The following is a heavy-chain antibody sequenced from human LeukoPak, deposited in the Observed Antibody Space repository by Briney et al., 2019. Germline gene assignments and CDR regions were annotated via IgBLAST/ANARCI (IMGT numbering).Heavy chain of an antibody. V-gene: IGHV1-69-2*01. Sequence: GASVKVSCTVSGYSITDYYIHWVQQVPGKGLEWMGLVDPKDGETKYAKKFQGRVTITSDTSTDTACMELSSLRSEDTPLEYEATGPVVLDEWGEGTL. CDR3: ATGPVVLDE. CDR2: VDPKDGET. D-gene: IGHD2-21*01. CDR1: GYSITDYY. J-gene: IGHJ4*02.